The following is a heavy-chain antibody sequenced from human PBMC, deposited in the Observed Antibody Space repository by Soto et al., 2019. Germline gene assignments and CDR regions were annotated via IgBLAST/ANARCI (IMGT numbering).Heavy chain of an antibody. V-gene: IGHV3-23*01. CDR2: ISGSGGNT. CDR3: AKGVHYGIYESYYLDY. CDR1: GFTFSSYA. Sequence: GGSLRLSCAASGFTFSSYAMSWVRQAPGKGLEWVSAISGSGGNTDYADSVKGRFTISRDDSKNTLTLQMNSLRAEDTAVYYCAKGVHYGIYESYYLDYWGQGTLVTVSS. D-gene: IGHD4-4*01. J-gene: IGHJ4*02.